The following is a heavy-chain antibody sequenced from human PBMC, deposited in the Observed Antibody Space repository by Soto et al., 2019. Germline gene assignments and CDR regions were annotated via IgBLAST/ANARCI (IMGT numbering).Heavy chain of an antibody. CDR1: GDSVSSNSAA. D-gene: IGHD6-6*01. CDR2: TYYRSKWYN. V-gene: IGHV6-1*01. J-gene: IGHJ6*02. CDR3: ARGDSSSSLWDYYYGMDV. Sequence: QSQTLSLTCAISGDSVSSNSAAWNWIRQSPSRGLEWLGRTYYRSKWYNDYAVSVKSRITINPDTSKNQFSLQLNSVTPEDTAVYYCARGDSSSSLWDYYYGMDVWGQGTTVTVSS.